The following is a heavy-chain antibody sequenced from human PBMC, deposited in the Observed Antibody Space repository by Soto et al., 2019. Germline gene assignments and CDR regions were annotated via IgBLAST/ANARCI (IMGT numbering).Heavy chain of an antibody. CDR3: ARVSVVQSLDY. Sequence: TSETLSLTCTVSSGSVTSDNFYWSWVRQPPGKGLEYIGYVSQSGSTHYNPSLESRVTISIDTSQNQFSLELRSVTAADTAVYYCARVSVVQSLDYWGQGTLVTVSS. CDR1: SGSVTSDNFY. CDR2: VSQSGST. J-gene: IGHJ4*02. D-gene: IGHD3-22*01. V-gene: IGHV4-61*01.